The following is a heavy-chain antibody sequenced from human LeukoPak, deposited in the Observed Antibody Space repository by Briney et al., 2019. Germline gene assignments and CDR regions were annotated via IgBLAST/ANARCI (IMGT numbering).Heavy chain of an antibody. CDR2: ITGSGATT. Sequence: GGSLRLSCAASGFTFSGHGMNWVRQAPGKGLEWVSGITGSGATTYYADSVKGRFTISRDNSKNTLYLQMNSLRAEDTAVYYCARRWGIAAAGTSFDYWGQGTLVTVSS. V-gene: IGHV3-23*01. CDR3: ARRWGIAAAGTSFDY. J-gene: IGHJ4*02. CDR1: GFTFSGHG. D-gene: IGHD6-13*01.